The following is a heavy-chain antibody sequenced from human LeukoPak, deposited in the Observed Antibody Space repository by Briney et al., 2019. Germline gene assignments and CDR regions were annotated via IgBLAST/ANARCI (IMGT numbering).Heavy chain of an antibody. CDR2: ISWNSGSI. D-gene: IGHD6-13*01. V-gene: IGHV3-9*03. J-gene: IGHJ3*02. CDR3: AKARGIPRAFDI. CDR1: GFTFDDYA. Sequence: PGGSLRLSCAASGFTFDDYAMHWVRQAPGKGLEWVSGISWNSGSIGYADSVKGRFTISRDNAKNSLYLQMNSLRAEDMAFYYCAKARGIPRAFDIWGQGTVVTVFS.